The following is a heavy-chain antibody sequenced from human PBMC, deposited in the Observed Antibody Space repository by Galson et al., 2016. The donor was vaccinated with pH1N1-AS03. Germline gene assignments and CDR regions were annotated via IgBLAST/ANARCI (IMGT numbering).Heavy chain of an antibody. J-gene: IGHJ6*02. CDR2: IIPVFDTP. CDR3: AREATIFGVAGLHMDV. V-gene: IGHV1-69*13. D-gene: IGHD3-3*01. CDR1: GGSFSTYA. Sequence: SVKVSCKASGGSFSTYAITWVRQAPGQGLEWMGGIIPVFDTPNYAQKFQGRATITADESGNTAYMELSSLRSADTAVYYCAREATIFGVAGLHMDVWGQGTTVTVSS.